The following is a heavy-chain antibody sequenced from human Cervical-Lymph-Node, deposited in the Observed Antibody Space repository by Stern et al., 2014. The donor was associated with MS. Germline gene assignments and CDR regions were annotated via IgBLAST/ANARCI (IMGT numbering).Heavy chain of an antibody. CDR3: ARFGDLLQYNWHGMDV. D-gene: IGHD3-16*01. CDR2: IYHSVTT. J-gene: IGHJ6*02. V-gene: IGHV4-61*03. CDR1: GGSVSSSSYY. Sequence: QVQLQGSGPGLLKPSETLSLTCTVSGGSVSSSSYYWIWNRPAPGKGLEWIGDIYHSVTTNYNPSLNGRVTMSVDTSKSHFSLRLTSVSAADTAVYYCARFGDLLQYNWHGMDVWGQGTTVIVSS.